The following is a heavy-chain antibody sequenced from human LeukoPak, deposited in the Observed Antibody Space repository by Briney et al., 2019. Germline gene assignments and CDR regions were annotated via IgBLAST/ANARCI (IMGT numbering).Heavy chain of an antibody. CDR2: IIPIFGTA. D-gene: IGHD2-21*01. V-gene: IGHV1-69*05. CDR3: ARQLAYCGGGLVPCPPDY. J-gene: IGHJ4*02. Sequence: ASVKVSCKASGGTFSSYAISWVRQAPGQGLEWMGGIIPIFGTANYAQKFQGRVTITTDESTSTAYMELSRLRSEDTAAYYCARQLAYCGGGLVPCPPDYWGQGTLVTVSS. CDR1: GGTFSSYA.